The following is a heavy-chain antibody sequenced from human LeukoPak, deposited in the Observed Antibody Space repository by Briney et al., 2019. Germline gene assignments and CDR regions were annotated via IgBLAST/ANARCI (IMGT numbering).Heavy chain of an antibody. CDR1: GFTFSDFW. D-gene: IGHD3-16*01. CDR3: ARDKIGGPTLLDY. CDR2: IKQDGSEK. J-gene: IGHJ4*02. V-gene: IGHV3-7*01. Sequence: PGGSLRLSCAASGFTFSDFWMSWVRQAPGKGLEWVANIKQDGSEKYYLDSVKGRFTISRDNAKNSLYLQVNSLRAEGTAVYYCARDKIGGPTLLDYWGQGTLVTVSS.